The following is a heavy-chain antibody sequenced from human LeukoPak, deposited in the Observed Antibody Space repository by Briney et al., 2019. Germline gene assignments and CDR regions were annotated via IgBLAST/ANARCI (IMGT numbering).Heavy chain of an antibody. CDR1: GFTFSSCE. CDR2: INHSGST. V-gene: IGHV4-34*01. CDR3: ARYNWNHNDAFDI. J-gene: IGHJ3*02. Sequence: GSLRLSCAASGFTFSSCELNWVRQPPGKGLEWIGEINHSGSTNYNPSLKSRVTISVDTSKNQFSLKLSSVTAADTAVYYCARYNWNHNDAFDIWGQGTMVTVSS. D-gene: IGHD1-14*01.